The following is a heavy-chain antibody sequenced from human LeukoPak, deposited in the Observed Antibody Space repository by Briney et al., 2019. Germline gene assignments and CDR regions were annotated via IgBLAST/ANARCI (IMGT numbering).Heavy chain of an antibody. CDR2: IRYDGSNK. CDR1: GFIFSSYG. CDR3: AKDSLKASYGSGSLDY. V-gene: IGHV3-30*02. J-gene: IGHJ4*02. Sequence: GGSLRLSCAASGFIFSSYGMHWVRQAPGKGLEWVAFIRYDGSNKRYADSVKGRFTISRDYSKNTLFLQMISLRAEDTAVYYCAKDSLKASYGSGSLDYWGQGTLVTVSS. D-gene: IGHD3-10*01.